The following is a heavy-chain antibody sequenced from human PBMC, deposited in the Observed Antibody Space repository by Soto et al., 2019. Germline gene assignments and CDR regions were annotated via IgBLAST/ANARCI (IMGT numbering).Heavy chain of an antibody. CDR2: IYPGDSDT. CDR3: ARHETSSSSGDYYYYMDV. V-gene: IGHV5-51*01. D-gene: IGHD6-6*01. CDR1: GYSFTSYW. J-gene: IGHJ6*03. Sequence: ASVKVSCKGSGYSFTSYWIGWVRQMPGKGLEWMGIIYPGDSDTRYSPSFQGQVTISADKSISTAYLQWSSLKASDTAMYYCARHETSSSSGDYYYYMDVWGKGTTVTVSS.